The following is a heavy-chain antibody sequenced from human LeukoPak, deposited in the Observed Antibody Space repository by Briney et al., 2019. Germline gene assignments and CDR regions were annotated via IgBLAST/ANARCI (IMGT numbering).Heavy chain of an antibody. D-gene: IGHD3-16*01. CDR2: IYSGGST. CDR1: GFTVSSIY. Sequence: GGSLRLSCAASGFTVSSIYMSWVRQAPGKGLEWVSGIYSGGSTYYADSVKGRFTISRDNSKNTLYLQMNSLRAEDTAVYYCARDWAPGYFDYWGQGTLVTVSS. J-gene: IGHJ4*02. CDR3: ARDWAPGYFDY. V-gene: IGHV3-66*01.